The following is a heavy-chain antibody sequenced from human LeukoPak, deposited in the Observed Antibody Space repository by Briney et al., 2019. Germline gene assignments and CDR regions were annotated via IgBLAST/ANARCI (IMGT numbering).Heavy chain of an antibody. CDR1: GFTFSTYE. V-gene: IGHV3-48*03. Sequence: SGGSLRLSCAASGFTFSTYEMNWVRQAPGKGLEWVSYISTSGTTMYYADSVKGRFTISRDNAKNSLFLQMNSLRAEDTAVYYCAREIFYDNSGYTTWGQGTLVTVSS. D-gene: IGHD3-22*01. CDR2: ISTSGTTM. J-gene: IGHJ4*02. CDR3: AREIFYDNSGYTT.